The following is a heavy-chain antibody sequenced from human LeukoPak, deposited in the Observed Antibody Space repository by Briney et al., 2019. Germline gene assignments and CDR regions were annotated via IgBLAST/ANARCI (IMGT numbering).Heavy chain of an antibody. J-gene: IGHJ5*02. CDR1: GFTFSSYG. CDR3: APIAAADMEGGLFDP. D-gene: IGHD6-13*01. CDR2: ISGSGGST. V-gene: IGHV3-23*01. Sequence: GGSLRLSCAASGFTFSSYGMHWVRQAPGKGLEWVSAISGSGGSTYYADSVKGRFTISRDNSKNTLYLQMNSLRAEDTAVYYCAPIAAADMEGGLFDPWGQGTLVTVSS.